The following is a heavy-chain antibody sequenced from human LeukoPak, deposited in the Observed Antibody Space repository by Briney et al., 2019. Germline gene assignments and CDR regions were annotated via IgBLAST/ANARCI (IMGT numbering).Heavy chain of an antibody. CDR1: GFTFDDYA. Sequence: GSLRLSCAASGFTFDDYAMHWVRQAPGKGLEWIGEINHSGSTNYNPSLKSRVTISVDTSKNQFSLKLSSVTAADTAVYYCAERSGYHDYWGQG. CDR2: INHSGST. CDR3: AERSGYHDY. D-gene: IGHD5-12*01. J-gene: IGHJ4*02. V-gene: IGHV4-34*08.